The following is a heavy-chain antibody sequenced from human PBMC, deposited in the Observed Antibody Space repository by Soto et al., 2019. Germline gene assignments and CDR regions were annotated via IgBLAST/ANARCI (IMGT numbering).Heavy chain of an antibody. CDR3: ARDHWGQQLVPDYFDY. Sequence: QVQLVQSGAEVKKPGASVKVSCKASGYTFTSYGIIWVRQAPGQGLEWMGWISAYNGNTNSAQKLQGRVTMTTDTATSTAYMELRGLRSDDTAVYYCARDHWGQQLVPDYFDYWGQGTLVTVSS. V-gene: IGHV1-18*01. J-gene: IGHJ4*02. CDR2: ISAYNGNT. D-gene: IGHD6-13*01. CDR1: GYTFTSYG.